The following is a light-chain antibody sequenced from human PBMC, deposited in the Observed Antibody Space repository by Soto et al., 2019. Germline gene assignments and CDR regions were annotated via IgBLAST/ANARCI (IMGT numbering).Light chain of an antibody. V-gene: IGKV1-5*03. Sequence: DIQMIQSPSTLSAFVGDRVTITCRASQSISGWLAWYQQKPGKAPHLLIYKASSLESGVPSRSSSSGSGTEFTLTISSLQPDDFATYCCQQYNTYSPTFGQGTEVDIK. J-gene: IGKJ1*01. CDR1: QSISGW. CDR3: QQYNTYSPT. CDR2: KAS.